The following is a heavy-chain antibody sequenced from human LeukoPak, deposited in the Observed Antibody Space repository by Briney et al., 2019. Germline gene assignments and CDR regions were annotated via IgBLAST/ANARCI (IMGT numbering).Heavy chain of an antibody. J-gene: IGHJ6*02. CDR1: GFTFSSYA. D-gene: IGHD3-3*01. V-gene: IGHV3-30-3*01. Sequence: PGGSLRLSCAASGFTFSSYAMHWVRQAPGKGLEWVAVISYDGSNKYYADSVKGRFTISRDNPKNTLYLQMSSLRAEDTAVYYCARAEYDFWSGYRYYYYGMDVWGQGTTVTVSS. CDR3: ARAEYDFWSGYRYYYYGMDV. CDR2: ISYDGSNK.